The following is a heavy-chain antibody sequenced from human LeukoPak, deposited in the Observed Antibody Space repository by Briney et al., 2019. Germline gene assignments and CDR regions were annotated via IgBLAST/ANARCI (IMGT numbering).Heavy chain of an antibody. CDR1: GFTFSNYW. J-gene: IGHJ4*02. V-gene: IGHV3-7*03. Sequence: QPGGSLRLSCVASGFTFSNYWMNWVRQAPGKGLEWVANIKPDGGEQYYVDSVKGRFTISRDNSKNTLYLQMNSLRAEDTAIYSCARGSSYSSSYYFDFWGQGTLVTVSS. D-gene: IGHD6-6*01. CDR2: IKPDGGEQ. CDR3: ARGSSYSSSYYFDF.